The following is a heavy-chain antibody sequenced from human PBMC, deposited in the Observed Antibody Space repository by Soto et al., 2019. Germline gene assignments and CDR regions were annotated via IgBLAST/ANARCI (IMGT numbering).Heavy chain of an antibody. Sequence: SETLSLTCTVSGSSVSSGSYYWSWIRQPPGKGLEWIGYIYYSGSTNYNPSLKSRVTISVDTSKNQFSLKLSSVTAADTAVYYCARDHYDSSPGDYWGQGTLVTVS. CDR1: GSSVSSGSYY. CDR3: ARDHYDSSPGDY. CDR2: IYYSGST. V-gene: IGHV4-61*01. D-gene: IGHD3-22*01. J-gene: IGHJ4*02.